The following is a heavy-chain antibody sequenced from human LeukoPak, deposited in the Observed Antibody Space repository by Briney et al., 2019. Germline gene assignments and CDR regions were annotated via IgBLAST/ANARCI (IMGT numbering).Heavy chain of an antibody. V-gene: IGHV4-4*02. D-gene: IGHD4-17*01. Sequence: PSGTLSLTCAVSGGSISSSNWRSWVRQPPGKGLEWIGEIYHSGSTNYNPSLKSRVTISVDKSKNQFSLKLSSVTAADTAVYYCARDRDYGDYGRLDYWGQGTLVTVSS. CDR2: IYHSGST. CDR1: GGSISSSNW. J-gene: IGHJ4*02. CDR3: ARDRDYGDYGRLDY.